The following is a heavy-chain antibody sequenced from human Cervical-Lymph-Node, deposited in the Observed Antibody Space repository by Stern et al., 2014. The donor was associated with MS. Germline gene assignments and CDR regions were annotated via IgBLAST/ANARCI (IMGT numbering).Heavy chain of an antibody. Sequence: EVQLVESGGGVIQPGGSLRLSCTASGFTVSRDYMTWVRQAPGKGLEWVSLITNVGSTFYRDAVKGLFTISRDDSKNTVYLDMTSLRAEDTTMYYCARDTSSPERSDWWGQGTLVTVSS. CDR3: ARDTSSPERSDW. J-gene: IGHJ4*02. V-gene: IGHV3-53*01. CDR2: ITNVGST. CDR1: GFTVSRDY. D-gene: IGHD1-1*01.